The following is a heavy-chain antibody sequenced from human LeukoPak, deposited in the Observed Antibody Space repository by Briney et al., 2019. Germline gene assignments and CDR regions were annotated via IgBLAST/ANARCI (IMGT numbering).Heavy chain of an antibody. J-gene: IGHJ4*02. CDR3: ARVRRYYYDSSGYSKNYFDY. D-gene: IGHD3-22*01. CDR2: MNPNSGNT. Sequence: ASVKVSCKASGYTFTSYDINWVRQATGQGLEWMGWMNPNSGNTGYAQKFQGRVTVTRNTSISTAYMELSSLRSEDTAVYYCARVRRYYYDSSGYSKNYFDYWGQGTLVTVSS. CDR1: GYTFTSYD. V-gene: IGHV1-8*01.